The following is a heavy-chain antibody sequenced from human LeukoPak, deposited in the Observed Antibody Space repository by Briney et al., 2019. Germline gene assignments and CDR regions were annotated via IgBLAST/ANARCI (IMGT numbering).Heavy chain of an antibody. J-gene: IGHJ3*02. CDR2: IYSSGRT. CDR3: ASQLKSGSYSDDAFDI. Sequence: PSETLSLTCTVSGDSISSGSYYWSWIRQPAGEGLEWIGRIYSSGRTHYSPSLKSRVTISVDTSKNQFSLKLSSVTAADTAVYYCASQLKSGSYSDDAFDIWGQGTMVTVSS. D-gene: IGHD1-26*01. V-gene: IGHV4-61*02. CDR1: GDSISSGSYY.